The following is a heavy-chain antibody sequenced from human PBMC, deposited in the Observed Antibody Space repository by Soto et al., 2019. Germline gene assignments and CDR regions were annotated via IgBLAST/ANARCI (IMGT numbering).Heavy chain of an antibody. CDR1: GGSISSGGYY. J-gene: IGHJ6*02. Sequence: SETLSLTCTVSGGSISSGGYYWSWIRQHPGKGLEWIGYIYYSGSTYYNPSLQSRVTISVDTSKNQSSLKLSSVTAADTAVYYCARDGDAGDYEYYYYGMDVWGQGTTVTVSS. D-gene: IGHD4-17*01. CDR2: IYYSGST. CDR3: ARDGDAGDYEYYYYGMDV. V-gene: IGHV4-31*03.